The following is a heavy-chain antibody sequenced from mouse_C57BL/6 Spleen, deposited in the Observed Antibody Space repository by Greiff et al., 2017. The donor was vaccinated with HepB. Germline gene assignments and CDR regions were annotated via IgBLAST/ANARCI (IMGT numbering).Heavy chain of an antibody. Sequence: VQLQQSGAELVRPGTSVKVSCKASGYAFTNYLIEWVKQRPGQGLEWIGVINPGSGGTNYNEKFKGKATLTADKSSSTAYMQLSSLTSEDSAVYCCARKGYSNHFDYWGQGTTLTVSS. D-gene: IGHD2-5*01. V-gene: IGHV1-54*01. J-gene: IGHJ2*01. CDR3: ARKGYSNHFDY. CDR2: INPGSGGT. CDR1: GYAFTNYL.